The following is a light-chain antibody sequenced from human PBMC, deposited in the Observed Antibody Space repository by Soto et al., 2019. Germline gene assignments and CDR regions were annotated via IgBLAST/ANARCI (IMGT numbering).Light chain of an antibody. CDR2: DAS. J-gene: IGKJ1*01. CDR3: QQYNSPWT. V-gene: IGKV1-5*01. CDR1: QSISSW. Sequence: DLQMTQSPSTLSASVGDRVTITCRASQSISSWLAWYQQKPGKAPKLLIYDASSLESGVPSSFSGSGSGTEFTLTISSLQPDDFATYYCQQYNSPWTFGQGTKVEIK.